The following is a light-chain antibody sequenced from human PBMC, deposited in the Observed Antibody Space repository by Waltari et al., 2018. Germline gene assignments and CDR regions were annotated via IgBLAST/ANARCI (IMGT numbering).Light chain of an antibody. Sequence: QSALTQPPSVSGTPGQSVTISCTGTSSDVGTNNRVSWYQQSPGSAPKLLIYEVTNRPSGVPDRFSGTKSGNTASLTISGRQAEDEADYYCCFYTSRFYVFGPGTKVTVL. CDR3: CFYTSRFYV. CDR2: EVT. CDR1: SSDVGTNNR. J-gene: IGLJ1*01. V-gene: IGLV2-18*01.